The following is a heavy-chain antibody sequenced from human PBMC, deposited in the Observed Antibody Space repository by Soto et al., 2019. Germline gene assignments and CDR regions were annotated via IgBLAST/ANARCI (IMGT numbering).Heavy chain of an antibody. CDR1: GFTFSSYG. V-gene: IGHV3-23*01. D-gene: IGHD1-7*01. CDR2: SSATGAGT. Sequence: EVQLLESGGGLVQPGGSLRLSCAASGFTFSSYGMTWVSQAPGKGLEWVSFSSATGAGTYYADSVKGRFTISRDNSKNTLYLQMPSLRADDTAVYYCAKDRRAGGNYGFYSDFWGQGALVIVSS. CDR3: AKDRRAGGNYGFYSDF. J-gene: IGHJ4*02.